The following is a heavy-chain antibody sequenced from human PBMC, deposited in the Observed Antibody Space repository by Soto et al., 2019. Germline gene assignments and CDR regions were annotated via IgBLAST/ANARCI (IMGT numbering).Heavy chain of an antibody. J-gene: IGHJ6*02. Sequence: PSETLSLTCAVSGGSISSSNWWSWVRQPPGKGLEWIGEIYHSGSTNYNPSLKSRVTISVDKSKNHFSLKLSSVTAADTAVYYCARDSAVPAAYYYYYGMDVWGQGTTVTVSS. V-gene: IGHV4-4*02. D-gene: IGHD2-2*01. CDR2: IYHSGST. CDR3: ARDSAVPAAYYYYYGMDV. CDR1: GGSISSSNW.